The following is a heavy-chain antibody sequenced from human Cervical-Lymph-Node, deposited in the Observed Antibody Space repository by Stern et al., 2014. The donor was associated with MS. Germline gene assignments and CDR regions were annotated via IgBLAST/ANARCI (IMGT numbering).Heavy chain of an antibody. V-gene: IGHV4-61*02. Sequence: VQLEESGPGLVKPSQTLSLTCTVSGDSISSGNYYWSWIRQPAGKGLEWIGRIYSSGTTYHTPSLGIRVTISIDPPNTHSSLKLSSVPATDTAVYYCATQGRALAPDWGQGTLVTVSS. CDR3: ATQGRALAPD. CDR2: IYSSGTT. J-gene: IGHJ4*02. CDR1: GDSISSGNYY.